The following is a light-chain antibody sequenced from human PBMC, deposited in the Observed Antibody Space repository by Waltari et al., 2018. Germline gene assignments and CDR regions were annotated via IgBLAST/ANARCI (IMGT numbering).Light chain of an antibody. J-gene: IGKJ1*01. CDR3: QKYNNSPWT. Sequence: DIQMTQSPSSLSASIGDRVTITCRASHDITNYLAWFQQKPGKVPMLLIYAASTLESGVPSRFSGRGSGTLFTLTINGLQPEDVATYYCQKYNNSPWTFGPGTRVDIK. V-gene: IGKV1-27*01. CDR1: HDITNY. CDR2: AAS.